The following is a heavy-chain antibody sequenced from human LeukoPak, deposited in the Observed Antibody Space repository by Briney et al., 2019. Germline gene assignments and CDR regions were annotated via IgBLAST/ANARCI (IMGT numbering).Heavy chain of an antibody. D-gene: IGHD5-12*01. Sequence: ASVKVSCKASGYTFTSYYMHWVRQATGQGLEWMGWMNPNSGNTGYAQKFQGRVTMTRNTSISTAYMELSSLRSEDTAVYYCARGLSGVGGYEGYRFDPWGQGTLVTVPS. CDR3: ARGLSGVGGYEGYRFDP. CDR1: GYTFTSYY. CDR2: MNPNSGNT. J-gene: IGHJ5*02. V-gene: IGHV1-8*02.